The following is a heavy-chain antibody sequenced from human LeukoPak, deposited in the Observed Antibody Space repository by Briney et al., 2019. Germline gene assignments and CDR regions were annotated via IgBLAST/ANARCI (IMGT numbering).Heavy chain of an antibody. CDR1: GFTFSSYV. D-gene: IGHD5-18*01. V-gene: IGHV3-30*10. CDR3: ASPPVGHSYALYYFDH. CDR2: ISYDGSNK. Sequence: GGSLRLSCAASGFTFSSYVMHWVRQAPGKGLEWVALISYDGSNKYYTDSVKGRFTVSRDNSQNTLFLQMNSLRAEDTAVYYCASPPVGHSYALYYFDHWGREPWSPSPQ. J-gene: IGHJ4*02.